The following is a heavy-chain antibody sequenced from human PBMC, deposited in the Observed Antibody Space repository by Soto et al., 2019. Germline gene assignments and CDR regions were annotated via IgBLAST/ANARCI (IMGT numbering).Heavy chain of an antibody. J-gene: IGHJ3*02. V-gene: IGHV3-30*18. CDR2: IPYDGSKN. Sequence: GGSLRLSCVASGFTFSNYDIHWVRQAPGKGLQWVAVIPYDGSKNNYADSVKGRFTISRDNSKNTVFLQMNSLRAEDTAVYYCAKGGSYYLFDIWGQGTMVTVSS. CDR1: GFTFSNYD. D-gene: IGHD1-26*01. CDR3: AKGGSYYLFDI.